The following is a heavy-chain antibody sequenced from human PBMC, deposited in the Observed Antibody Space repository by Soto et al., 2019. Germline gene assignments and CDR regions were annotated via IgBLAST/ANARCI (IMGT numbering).Heavy chain of an antibody. CDR3: ARVAYQYDFWSGYSKYYYYYMDV. J-gene: IGHJ6*03. V-gene: IGHV3-11*01. D-gene: IGHD3-3*01. CDR1: GFTFSDYY. Sequence: GGSLRLSCAASGFTFSDYYMSWIRQAPGKGLEWVSYISSSGSTIYYADYVKGRFTISRDNAKNSLYLQMNSLRAEDTAVYYCARVAYQYDFWSGYSKYYYYYMDVWGKGTTVTVSS. CDR2: ISSSGSTI.